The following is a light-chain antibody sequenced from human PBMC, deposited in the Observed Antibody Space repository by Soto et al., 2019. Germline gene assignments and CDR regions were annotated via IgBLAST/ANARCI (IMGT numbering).Light chain of an antibody. V-gene: IGKV1-5*01. Sequence: DIQMTQSPSTLSASVGDRVTITCRASQSISSWLAWYQQKPGKAPKLLIYDASSLESGVPSRFSGSGSGTEFTITISSLQPDDFATYNCQQYNSYSPYTFGQGTKLEIK. J-gene: IGKJ2*01. CDR1: QSISSW. CDR2: DAS. CDR3: QQYNSYSPYT.